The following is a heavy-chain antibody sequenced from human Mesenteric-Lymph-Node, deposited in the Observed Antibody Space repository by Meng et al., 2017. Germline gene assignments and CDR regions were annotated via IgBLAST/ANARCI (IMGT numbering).Heavy chain of an antibody. CDR2: INPNSGGT. CDR1: GYTFTSYA. V-gene: IGHV1-2*02. D-gene: IGHD6-6*01. Sequence: QGQVVQSGSELKKPGASVKVSCKASGYTFTSYAMNWVRQAPGQGLEWLGWINPNSGGTNYAQKFQGRVTMTRDTSISTAYMELSRLRSDDTAVYYCARVKGSSSSDAFDIWGQGTMVTVSS. CDR3: ARVKGSSSSDAFDI. J-gene: IGHJ3*02.